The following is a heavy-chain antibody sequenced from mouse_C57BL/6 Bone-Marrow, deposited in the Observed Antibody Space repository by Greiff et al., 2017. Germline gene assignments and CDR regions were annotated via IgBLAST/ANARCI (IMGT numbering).Heavy chain of an antibody. D-gene: IGHD3-3*01. CDR2: INPGSGGT. J-gene: IGHJ2*01. V-gene: IGHV1-54*01. CDR3: ARMKGFYLDD. Sequence: QVQLQQSGAELVRPGTSVKVSCKASGYAFTNYLIEWVKQRPGQGLEWIGVINPGSGGTNYNEKFKGKATLTADKSSSTAYMQLSSLTSEDSAVXICARMKGFYLDDWGQGTTLTVSS. CDR1: GYAFTNYL.